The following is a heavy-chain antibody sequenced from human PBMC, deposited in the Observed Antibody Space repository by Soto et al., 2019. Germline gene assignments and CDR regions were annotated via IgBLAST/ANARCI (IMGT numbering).Heavy chain of an antibody. Sequence: SETLSLTCTVSGGSISSGGYYWSWIRQQPGKGLEWIGYIYYSGSTYYNPSLKSRVTISVDTTKNQFSLKLSSVTAADTAVYYCARVQGPGAAAGFAVGIHYYYGMDVWGQGTTVTVLL. D-gene: IGHD6-13*01. CDR2: IYYSGST. CDR1: GGSISSGGYY. V-gene: IGHV4-31*03. J-gene: IGHJ6*02. CDR3: ARVQGPGAAAGFAVGIHYYYGMDV.